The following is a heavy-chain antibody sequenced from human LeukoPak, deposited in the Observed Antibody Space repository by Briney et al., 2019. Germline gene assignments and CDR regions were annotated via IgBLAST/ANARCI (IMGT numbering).Heavy chain of an antibody. D-gene: IGHD4-17*01. CDR2: IGSGSTTI. CDR3: ATTLYGARGY. Sequence: PGGSLRLSCAASGFTFNTSNMTWVRQAPGKGLQWVSYIGSGSTTIYYADSVKGRFTISRDNAKNSLYLQMNSLRAEDTAVYYCATTLYGARGYWGQGTLVTVSS. CDR1: GFTFNTSN. J-gene: IGHJ4*02. V-gene: IGHV3-48*01.